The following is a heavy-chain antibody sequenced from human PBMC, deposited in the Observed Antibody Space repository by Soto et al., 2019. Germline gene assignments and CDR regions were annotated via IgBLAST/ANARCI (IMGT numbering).Heavy chain of an antibody. CDR3: ARDFGAQELDY. J-gene: IGHJ4*02. CDR2: INQDGSGK. V-gene: IGHV3-7*01. D-gene: IGHD3-10*01. CDR1: GFTFSTYW. Sequence: GGSLRLSCAASGFTFSTYWMSWVRQAPGKGLEWVANINQDGSGKYYVDSVKGRFTISRDNAKNSLYLQMNSLRAEDTAVYHCARDFGAQELDYWGQGTLVTVSS.